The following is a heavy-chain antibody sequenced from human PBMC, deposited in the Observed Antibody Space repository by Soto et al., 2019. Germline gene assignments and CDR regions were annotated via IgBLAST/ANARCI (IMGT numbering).Heavy chain of an antibody. V-gene: IGHV1-18*01. Sequence: ASVKVSCKASGYTFFTYDISWVRQAPGQGLEWMGWISTYSGDTKYAQKFQGRVTMPTDTSTTTAYLELRSLRSDDTAVYYCARHHGPTTSENWFDPWGQGTLVTVS. CDR3: ARHHGPTTSENWFDP. CDR2: ISTYSGDT. J-gene: IGHJ5*02. CDR1: GYTFFTYD. D-gene: IGHD5-12*01.